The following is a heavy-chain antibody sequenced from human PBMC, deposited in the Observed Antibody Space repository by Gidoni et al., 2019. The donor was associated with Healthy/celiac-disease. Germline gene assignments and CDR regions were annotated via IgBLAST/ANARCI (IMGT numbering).Heavy chain of an antibody. CDR1: GGSISSSSYY. D-gene: IGHD2-2*03. J-gene: IGHJ5*02. V-gene: IGHV4-39*01. Sequence: QLQLQESGPGLGKPSDTLSLTCTVSGGSISSSSYYWGWIRQPPGKGLEWIGSIYYSGSTYYNPSLKSRVTISVDTSKNQFSLKLSSVTAADPAVYYCARRWVLGWFDPWGQGTLVTVSS. CDR2: IYYSGST. CDR3: ARRWVLGWFDP.